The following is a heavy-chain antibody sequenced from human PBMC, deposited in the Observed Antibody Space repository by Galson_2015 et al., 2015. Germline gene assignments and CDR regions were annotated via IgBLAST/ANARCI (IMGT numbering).Heavy chain of an antibody. Sequence: TLSLTCAVSFDSLISGACSWSWIRQPPGKGLEWVGYIYHAGNTHYGQSLKTRATVSVDRSKNQFSLKLSSVTAADTAIYYCATYCDSGGNRWDYWGQGSLVTVSS. J-gene: IGHJ4*02. D-gene: IGHD2-15*01. V-gene: IGHV4-30-2*01. CDR1: FDSLISGACS. CDR2: IYHAGNT. CDR3: ATYCDSGGNRWDY.